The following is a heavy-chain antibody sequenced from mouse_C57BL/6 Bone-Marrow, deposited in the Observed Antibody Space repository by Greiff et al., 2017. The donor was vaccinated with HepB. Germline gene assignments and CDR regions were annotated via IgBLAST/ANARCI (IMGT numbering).Heavy chain of an antibody. Sequence: QVQLKQPGTELVKPGASVKLSCKASGYTFTSYWMHWVKQRPGQGLEWIGNINPSNGGTNYNEKFKSKATLTVDTSSSTAYMQHSSLTSEDSAVYYCARNLLLHYYAMDYGGRGTSVTVSA. V-gene: IGHV1-53*01. CDR2: INPSNGGT. CDR3: ARNLLLHYYAMDY. J-gene: IGHJ4*01. D-gene: IGHD1-1*01. CDR1: GYTFTSYW.